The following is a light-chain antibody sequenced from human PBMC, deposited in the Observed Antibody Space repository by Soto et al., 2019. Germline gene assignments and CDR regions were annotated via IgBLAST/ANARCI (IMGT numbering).Light chain of an antibody. Sequence: QSVLTQPASVSGSPGQSITISCTGTSRDVGAYDYVSWYLQYPDKAPQLLIYYVDHRPSGVSSRFSGSKSGNTASLTISGLQAEGEGDYYCCSYAGGSIYFFGTGTKVTVL. CDR1: SRDVGAYDY. CDR3: CSYAGGSIYF. CDR2: YVD. J-gene: IGLJ1*01. V-gene: IGLV2-14*03.